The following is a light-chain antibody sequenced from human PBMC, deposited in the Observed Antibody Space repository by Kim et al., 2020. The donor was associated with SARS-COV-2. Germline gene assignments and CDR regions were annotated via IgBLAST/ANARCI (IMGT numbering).Light chain of an antibody. Sequence: SPGNRPTLSCRASQSVDSNLAWYQQKPGQAPRLLIYGASTRATGIPARFSGGGSGTEFTLTISSLRSEDFAVYYCQQYDIWPRWTFGQGTKVDIK. CDR1: QSVDSN. J-gene: IGKJ1*01. V-gene: IGKV3-15*01. CDR3: QQYDIWPRWT. CDR2: GAS.